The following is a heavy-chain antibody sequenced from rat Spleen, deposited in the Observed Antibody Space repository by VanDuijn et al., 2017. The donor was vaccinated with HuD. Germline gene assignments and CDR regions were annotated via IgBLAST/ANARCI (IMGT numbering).Heavy chain of an antibody. CDR1: GFTFSDYY. CDR3: AXXXFDX. V-gene: IGHV5-29*01. J-gene: IGHJ2*01. Sequence: EVQLVESDGGLVQPGGSLKLSCAASGFTFSDYYMAWVRQAPTKGLEWVATINYDGSRTDYRDSVKGRFTISRDNAKSTLYLQMDSQRSESTATYYCAXXXFDXXXQGVMVXXSS. CDR2: INYDGSRT.